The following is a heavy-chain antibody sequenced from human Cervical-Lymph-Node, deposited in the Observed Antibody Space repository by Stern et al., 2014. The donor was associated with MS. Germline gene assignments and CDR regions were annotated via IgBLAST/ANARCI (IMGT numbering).Heavy chain of an antibody. V-gene: IGHV3-23*04. Sequence: EDQLVESGGGLVQPGGSLRLSCAASGFTFSTYAFSWVRQAPGKGLEWVSSISDSGVYTYYADSVKGRFTISRDNSKSMLYREMQSLRAEDPAVYHCAKDLGRGVVVVPLYGLDVWGQGPTVTVSS. J-gene: IGHJ6*02. CDR1: GFTFSTYA. CDR2: ISDSGVYT. CDR3: AKDLGRGVVVVPLYGLDV. D-gene: IGHD2-2*01.